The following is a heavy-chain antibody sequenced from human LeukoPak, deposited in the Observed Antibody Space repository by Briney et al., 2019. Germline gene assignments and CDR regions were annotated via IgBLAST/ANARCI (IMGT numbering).Heavy chain of an antibody. D-gene: IGHD6-19*01. Sequence: SEALFLTCTVTGGSISSRSYYWGWIRQPPGKGLEWIGSVYYSGSTYYNPSLKSRVTISVHTSKNPFSLKLSSVTAADTAVYYCARLFSSGWTGRLDYWGQGTLVTVSS. J-gene: IGHJ4*02. CDR3: ARLFSSGWTGRLDY. CDR2: VYYSGST. V-gene: IGHV4-39*01. CDR1: GGSISSRSYY.